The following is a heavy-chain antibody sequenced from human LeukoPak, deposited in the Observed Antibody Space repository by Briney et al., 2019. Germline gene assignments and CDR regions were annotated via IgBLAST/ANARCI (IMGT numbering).Heavy chain of an antibody. CDR1: GYTLTELS. J-gene: IGHJ4*02. CDR3: ARVLGGSGSYSYFDY. D-gene: IGHD3-10*01. Sequence: ASVKVSCKVSGYTLTELSMHWVRQAPGKGLEWMGGFDPEDGETIYAQKFQGRVTMTEDTSTDTAYMELRSLRAEDTAVYYCARVLGGSGSYSYFDYWGQGTLVTVSS. CDR2: FDPEDGET. V-gene: IGHV1-24*01.